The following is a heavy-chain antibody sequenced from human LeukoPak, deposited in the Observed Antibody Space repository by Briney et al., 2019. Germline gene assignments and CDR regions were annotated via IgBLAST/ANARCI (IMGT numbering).Heavy chain of an antibody. CDR1: GGSINDAS. V-gene: IGHV4-59*01. CDR3: ARVGTYYRSLDA. J-gene: IGHJ5*02. CDR2: IYHNGGT. D-gene: IGHD3-10*01. Sequence: PSETLSLTCTVSGGSINDASWNWIRKPPAQGLVGIGYIYHNGGTNYNPSLKSRVTISLDTSKNQFSLKLSSVTAADTAVYYCARVGTYYRSLDAWGQGTLVTVSS.